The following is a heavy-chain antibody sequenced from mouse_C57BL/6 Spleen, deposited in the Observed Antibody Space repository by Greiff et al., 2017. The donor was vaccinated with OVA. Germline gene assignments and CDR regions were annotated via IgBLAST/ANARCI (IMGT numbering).Heavy chain of an antibody. CDR3: ARGQLRLYYYAMDY. D-gene: IGHD3-2*02. Sequence: EVQLQQSGPELVKPGASVKISCKASGYTFTDYYMNWVKQSHGKSLEWIGDINPNNGGTSYNQKFKGKATLTVDKSSSTAYMELRSLTSEDSAVYYCARGQLRLYYYAMDYWGQGTSVTVSS. CDR1: GYTFTDYY. CDR2: INPNNGGT. V-gene: IGHV1-26*01. J-gene: IGHJ4*01.